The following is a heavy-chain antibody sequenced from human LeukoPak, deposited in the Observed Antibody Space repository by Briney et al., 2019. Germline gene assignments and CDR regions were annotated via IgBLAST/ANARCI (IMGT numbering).Heavy chain of an antibody. CDR3: ARDGYCSSTSCPTPGIDV. J-gene: IGHJ6*02. V-gene: IGHV1-3*01. CDR2: INAGNGNT. D-gene: IGHD2-2*01. Sequence: ASVKVSCTASGYTFTRYSMNWVRQAPGQRLEWMGWINAGNGNTKYSQKFQGRVTITRDTSASTAYMELSSLRSEDTAVYYCARDGYCSSTSCPTPGIDVWGQGTTVTVSS. CDR1: GYTFTRYS.